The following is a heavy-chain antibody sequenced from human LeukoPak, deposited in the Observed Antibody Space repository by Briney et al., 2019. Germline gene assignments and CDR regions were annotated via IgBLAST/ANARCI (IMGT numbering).Heavy chain of an antibody. V-gene: IGHV3-23*01. CDR2: ISGSGGST. CDR1: GFTFSDYA. D-gene: IGHD2-15*01. Sequence: GGSLRLSCAASGFTFSDYAMSWVRQAPGKGLEWVSAISGSGGSTYYADSVKGRFTISRDNSKNTLYLQMNSLRAEDTAVYYCAKDLTHCSGGSCQYYYYYYGMDVWGQGTTVTVSS. J-gene: IGHJ6*02. CDR3: AKDLTHCSGGSCQYYYYYYGMDV.